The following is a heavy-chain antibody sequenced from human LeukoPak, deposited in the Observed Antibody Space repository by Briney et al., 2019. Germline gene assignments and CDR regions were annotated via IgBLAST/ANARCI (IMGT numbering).Heavy chain of an antibody. CDR2: INPNSGGA. V-gene: IGHV1-2*02. Sequence: GPVKVSCKASGYSFTRYGITWVRQAPGQGLEWMGWINPNSGGASYAQKFQGRVTMTRDTSISTAYMELSRLRSDDTAVYYCARSYGSGRRDAFDFWGQGTMVTVSS. J-gene: IGHJ3*01. CDR3: ARSYGSGRRDAFDF. CDR1: GYSFTRYG. D-gene: IGHD3-10*01.